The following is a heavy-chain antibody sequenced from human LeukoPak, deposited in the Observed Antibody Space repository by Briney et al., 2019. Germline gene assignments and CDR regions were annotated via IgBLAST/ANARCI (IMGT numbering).Heavy chain of an antibody. CDR1: GYTFTIYD. Sequence: GASVKVSCTASGYTFTIYDINWVRQAPGQGLEWMGVINPSGDGTNYPQRFQGRVTLTRDTSTSTVYMELSSLRSEDTAIYYCAKETPNTGWFDPWGQGTLVTVSS. J-gene: IGHJ5*02. CDR3: AKETPNTGWFDP. CDR2: INPSGDGT. V-gene: IGHV1-46*01. D-gene: IGHD1-14*01.